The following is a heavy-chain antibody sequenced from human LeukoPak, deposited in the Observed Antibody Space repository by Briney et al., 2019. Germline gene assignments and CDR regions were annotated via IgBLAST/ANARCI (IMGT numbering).Heavy chain of an antibody. J-gene: IGHJ4*02. CDR2: ISLGDGK. D-gene: IGHD6-13*01. Sequence: SGPTLLNPTQTLTLPFTFSRVSPSTGSGGGGCIRHPPGKALESLPLISLGDGKRYRPSLKSRLPVTKDTSKHQARRTMTNMDPVDTATYYRAQPLLLGYRSSWSRIYFDYWGQGTLVTVSS. CDR1: RVSPSTGSGG. V-gene: IGHV2-5*02. CDR3: AQPLLLGYRSSWSRIYFDY.